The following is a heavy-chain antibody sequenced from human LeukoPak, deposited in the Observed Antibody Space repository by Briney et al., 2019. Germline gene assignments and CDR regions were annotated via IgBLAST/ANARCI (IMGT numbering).Heavy chain of an antibody. CDR3: ARDRPYYYDSSGQGGGLDY. Sequence: GGSLRLSCAASGFTFNSFAMTWIRQGPGKGLEWVSTVSGSGGGTYYADSVKGRFTISRDNSKNTLYLQMNSLRAEDTAVYYCARDRPYYYDSSGQGGGLDYWGQGTLVTVSS. CDR1: GFTFNSFA. D-gene: IGHD3-22*01. CDR2: VSGSGGGT. V-gene: IGHV3-23*01. J-gene: IGHJ4*02.